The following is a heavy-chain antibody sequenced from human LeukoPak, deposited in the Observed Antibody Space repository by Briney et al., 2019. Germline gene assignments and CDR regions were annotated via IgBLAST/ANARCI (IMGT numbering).Heavy chain of an antibody. J-gene: IGHJ4*02. CDR1: GYTLTELS. Sequence: ASVKVSCKVSGYTLTELSMHWVRQAPGRGLEWMGGFDPEDGETIYAQKFQGRVTMTEDTSTDTAYMELSSLRSEDTAVYYCATGSSSWFYFDYWGQGTLVTVSS. V-gene: IGHV1-24*01. CDR3: ATGSSSWFYFDY. CDR2: FDPEDGET. D-gene: IGHD6-13*01.